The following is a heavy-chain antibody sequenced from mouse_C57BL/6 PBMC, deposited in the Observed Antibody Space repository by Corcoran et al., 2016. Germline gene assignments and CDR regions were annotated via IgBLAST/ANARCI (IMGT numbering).Heavy chain of an antibody. CDR1: GYTFTSYG. CDR2: IYPRSGNT. J-gene: IGHJ4*01. V-gene: IGHV1-81*01. CDR3: ASEGNYSNYRAMDY. D-gene: IGHD2-5*01. Sequence: QVQLQQSGAELARPGASVKLSCKASGYTFTSYGISWVKQRTGQGLEWIGEIYPRSGNTYYNEKFKGKATLTADKSSSTAYMELRSLTSEDSAVYFCASEGNYSNYRAMDYWGQGTSVTVSS.